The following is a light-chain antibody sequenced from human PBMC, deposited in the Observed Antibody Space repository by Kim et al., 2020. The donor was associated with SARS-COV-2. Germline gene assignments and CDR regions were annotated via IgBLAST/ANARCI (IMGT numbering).Light chain of an antibody. V-gene: IGLV2-11*01. Sequence: LTQPRSVSGSPGQSVTISCTGTSSDVGGYNYVSWYQQHPGKAPKLMIYDVNKRPSGVPDRFSGSKSGNTASLTISGLQAEDEADYYCCSYAGSYTFEVFGGGTQLTVL. CDR3: CSYAGSYTFEV. J-gene: IGLJ2*01. CDR2: DVN. CDR1: SSDVGGYNY.